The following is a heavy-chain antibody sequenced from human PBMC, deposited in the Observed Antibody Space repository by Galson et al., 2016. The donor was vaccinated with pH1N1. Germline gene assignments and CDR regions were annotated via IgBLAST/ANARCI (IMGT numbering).Heavy chain of an antibody. V-gene: IGHV1-69*13. Sequence: SVKVSCKASGGSFSSQTISWVRQAPGQGPEWMGGIIPIFNTAKYARNFQGRVTITADESTTTAYMELSSLRSDDTAVYFCAREDYYDTDLSDWYFDLWGRGTLLTVSS. CDR3: AREDYYDTDLSDWYFDL. CDR2: IIPIFNTA. CDR1: GGSFSSQT. J-gene: IGHJ2*01. D-gene: IGHD3-22*01.